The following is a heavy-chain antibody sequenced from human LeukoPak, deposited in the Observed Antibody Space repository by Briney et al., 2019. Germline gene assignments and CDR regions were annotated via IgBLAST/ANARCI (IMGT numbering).Heavy chain of an antibody. V-gene: IGHV4-34*01. CDR3: VRESRTGYSYGEQFDY. CDR1: GGSLSGSY. J-gene: IGHJ4*02. D-gene: IGHD5-18*01. Sequence: PSETLSLTCAVYGGSLSGSYWSWIRQPPGKGLEWIGEINHSGRTNYNPSLKSRVTISVDTSKNQFSLRLSSVTAADTAMYYCVRESRTGYSYGEQFDYWGQGALVTVSS. CDR2: INHSGRT.